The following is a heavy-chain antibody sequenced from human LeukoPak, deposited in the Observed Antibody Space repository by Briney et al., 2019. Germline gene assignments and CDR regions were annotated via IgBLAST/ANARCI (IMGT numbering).Heavy chain of an antibody. CDR2: IYSSGST. CDR3: ARVGSGCSSTSCYSAYYYYYMDV. J-gene: IGHJ6*03. CDR1: GGSIISSSYY. V-gene: IGHV4-39*01. D-gene: IGHD2-2*02. Sequence: PAETLSLTCTVSGGSIISSSYYWGWIRQPPGKGLEWIGSIYSSGSTYYNPSLKSRVTISEDTSKNQFSLKLSSVTAADTAVYYCARVGSGCSSTSCYSAYYYYYMDVWGKGTTVTVSS.